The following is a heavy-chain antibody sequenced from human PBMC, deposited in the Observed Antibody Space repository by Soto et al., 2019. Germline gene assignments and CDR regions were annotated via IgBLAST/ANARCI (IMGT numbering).Heavy chain of an antibody. V-gene: IGHV3-7*01. J-gene: IGHJ6*03. Sequence: GGSQILSCAASGFTFISYWRSWVRQAPGKGLEWVANIKQDGSEKYYVDSVKGRFTISRDNAKNSLYLQMNSLRAEDTAVYYCARVLLSSGWPPGTEYYYYMDVWGKGTTVTVSS. CDR1: GFTFISYW. D-gene: IGHD6-19*01. CDR2: IKQDGSEK. CDR3: ARVLLSSGWPPGTEYYYYMDV.